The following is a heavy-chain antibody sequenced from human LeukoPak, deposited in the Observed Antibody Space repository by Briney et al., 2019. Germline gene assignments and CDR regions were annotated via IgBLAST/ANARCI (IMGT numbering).Heavy chain of an antibody. D-gene: IGHD6-13*01. CDR2: ISSSSSYI. J-gene: IGHJ3*02. Sequence: PGGSLRLSCAASGFSFSSYTMNWVRQAPGKGLEWVSIISSSSSYIYYADSVKGRFTISRDNAKNALYLQMNSLRAEDTAVYYCAKDFSTRWYDAFDIWGQGTMVTVSS. CDR3: AKDFSTRWYDAFDI. CDR1: GFSFSSYT. V-gene: IGHV3-21*01.